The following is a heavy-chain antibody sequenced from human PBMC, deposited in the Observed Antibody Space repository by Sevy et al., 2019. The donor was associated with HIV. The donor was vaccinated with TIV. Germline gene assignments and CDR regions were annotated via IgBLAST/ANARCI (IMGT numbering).Heavy chain of an antibody. J-gene: IGHJ4*02. D-gene: IGHD5-12*01. V-gene: IGHV3-30-3*01. CDR1: GFSLSDYA. CDR3: ARGPYNSGLRFDF. CDR2: ISFDGGNR. Sequence: GGSLRLSCVASGFSLSDYAMHWVRQGPDKGLAWVAVISFDGGNRYYSDAVEGRFTISRDNSKNTVFLQMNSLSPDDTALYYCARGPYNSGLRFDFWGEGTLVTVSS.